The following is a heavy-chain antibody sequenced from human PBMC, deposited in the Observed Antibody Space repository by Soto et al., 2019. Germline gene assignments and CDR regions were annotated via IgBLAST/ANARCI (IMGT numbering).Heavy chain of an antibody. CDR1: GFKFSNFA. J-gene: IGHJ4*02. D-gene: IGHD2-2*01. V-gene: IGHV3-23*01. CDR2: INGGGGHT. Sequence: EVQLLQSGGGLVQPGGSLRLSCAASGFKFSNFAMRWIRQAPGKGLEWVSGINGGGGHTDYADSVKGRFTISRDNSKNTLYRQTSSLRAEDTAVYYCAKADWVYSSTWFFFDYWGQGRLVPVSS. CDR3: AKADWVYSSTWFFFDY.